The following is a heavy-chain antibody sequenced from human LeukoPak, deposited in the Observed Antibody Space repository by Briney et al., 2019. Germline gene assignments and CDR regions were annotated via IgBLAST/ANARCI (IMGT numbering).Heavy chain of an antibody. D-gene: IGHD2-15*01. V-gene: IGHV3-30*04. CDR2: ISYDGSNK. CDR3: ASVVVEPG. J-gene: IGHJ4*02. CDR1: GFSLSSYA. Sequence: GGSLRLSCAASGFSLSSYAMHWVRQAPGKGLEWVAVISYDGSNKYYADSVKGRFTISRDNSKNTLYLQMNSLRAEDTAVYYCASVVVEPGWGQGTLVTVSS.